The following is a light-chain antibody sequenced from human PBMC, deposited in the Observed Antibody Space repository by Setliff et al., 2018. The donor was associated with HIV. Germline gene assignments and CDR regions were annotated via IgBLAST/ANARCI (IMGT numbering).Light chain of an antibody. Sequence: DIEMTQSPSSVSASVGDRVIITCQASQDLTGWLAWYQLKPGKAPKLLISATSNLQSGVPSRFSGSGSGTGFTLSIIGLQPEDIATYYCKQSKTFPLTFGGGTKVDIK. J-gene: IGKJ4*01. CDR2: ATS. CDR3: KQSKTFPLT. V-gene: IGKV1-12*01. CDR1: QDLTGW.